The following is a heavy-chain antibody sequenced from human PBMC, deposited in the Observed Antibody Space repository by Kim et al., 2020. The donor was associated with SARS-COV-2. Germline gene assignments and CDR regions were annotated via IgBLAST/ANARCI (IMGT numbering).Heavy chain of an antibody. CDR2: ISYDGSNK. V-gene: IGHV3-30*18. Sequence: GGSLRLSCAASGFTFSSYGMHWVRQAPGKGLEWVAVISYDGSNKYYADSVKGRFTISRDNSKNTLYLQMNSLRAEDTAVYYCAKDFKWFGELLSRHYYYYGMDVWGQGTTVTVSS. CDR3: AKDFKWFGELLSRHYYYYGMDV. J-gene: IGHJ6*02. CDR1: GFTFSSYG. D-gene: IGHD3-10*01.